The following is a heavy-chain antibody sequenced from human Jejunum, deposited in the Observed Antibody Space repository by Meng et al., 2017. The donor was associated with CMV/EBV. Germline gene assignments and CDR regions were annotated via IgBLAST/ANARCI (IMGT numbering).Heavy chain of an antibody. CDR1: YS. Sequence: YSMNWVRQAPGKGLEWVSSISSSSSYIYYADSVKGRFTISRDNAKNSLYLQMNSLRAEDTAVYYCARDPVPYYYGSGSYDYYFDYWGQGTRVTVSS. V-gene: IGHV3-21*01. J-gene: IGHJ4*02. D-gene: IGHD3-10*01. CDR2: ISSSSSYI. CDR3: ARDPVPYYYGSGSYDYYFDY.